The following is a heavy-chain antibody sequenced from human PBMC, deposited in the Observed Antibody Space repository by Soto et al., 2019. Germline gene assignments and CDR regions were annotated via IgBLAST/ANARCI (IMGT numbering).Heavy chain of an antibody. CDR1: GGSVSSGSYY. Sequence: SETLSLTCTVSGGSVSSGSYYWSWIRQPPGKGLEWIGYIYYSGSTNYNPSLKSRVTISVDTSKNQFSLKLSSVTAADTAVYYCARWGRDYDILTGPPSPTNWFDPWGQGTLVTVSS. CDR2: IYYSGST. V-gene: IGHV4-61*01. J-gene: IGHJ5*02. D-gene: IGHD3-9*01. CDR3: ARWGRDYDILTGPPSPTNWFDP.